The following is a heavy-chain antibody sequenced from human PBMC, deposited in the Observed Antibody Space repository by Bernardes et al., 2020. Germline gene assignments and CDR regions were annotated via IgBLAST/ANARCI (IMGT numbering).Heavy chain of an antibody. J-gene: IGHJ3*02. CDR3: AKDFGPSLQLGAFDI. CDR2: ISGSGATN. V-gene: IGHV3-23*01. Sequence: GRSLRLSCAAAGFTFSRYAMNWVRQAPGEGLEWVATISGSGATNFYADSVKGRFIISRDNSKKTVFLQMDGLRGEDTAVYFCAKDFGPSLQLGAFDIWGQGTLVTVSS. D-gene: IGHD3-3*01. CDR1: GFTFSRYA.